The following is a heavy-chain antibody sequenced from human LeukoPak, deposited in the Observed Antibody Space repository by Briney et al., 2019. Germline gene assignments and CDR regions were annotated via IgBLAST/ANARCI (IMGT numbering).Heavy chain of an antibody. J-gene: IGHJ6*02. Sequence: GGSLRLSCAASGFTFSSYGMHWVRQAPGKGLEWVAVIWYDGSNKYYADSVKGRFTISRGNSKNTLYLQMNSLRAEDTAVYYCARDPGYSYGYGMDVWGQGTTVTVSS. CDR1: GFTFSSYG. D-gene: IGHD5-18*01. CDR3: ARDPGYSYGYGMDV. V-gene: IGHV3-33*01. CDR2: IWYDGSNK.